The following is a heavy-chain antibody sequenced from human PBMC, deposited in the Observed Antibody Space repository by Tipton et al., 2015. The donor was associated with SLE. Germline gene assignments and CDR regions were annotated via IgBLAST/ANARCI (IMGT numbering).Heavy chain of an antibody. CDR3: ARGSVGDSKDY. Sequence: GSLRLSCAASGFTFSSYPMNWVRQAPGKGLEWVSSISTTSSFIYYANSVKGRFTISRDNAKNSLYLQMNSLTAGDTAVYYCARGSVGDSKDYWGQGTLVTVSS. CDR1: GFTFSSYP. V-gene: IGHV3-21*01. CDR2: ISTTSSFI. J-gene: IGHJ4*02. D-gene: IGHD2-21*02.